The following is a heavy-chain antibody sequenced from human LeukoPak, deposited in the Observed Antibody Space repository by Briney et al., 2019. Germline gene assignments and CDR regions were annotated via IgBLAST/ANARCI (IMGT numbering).Heavy chain of an antibody. CDR2: ISYDGSNK. Sequence: GGSLRLSCAASGLTFSSHWMHWVRQAPGKGLEWVAVISYDGSNKYYADSVKGRFTISRDNSKNTLYLQMNSLGAEDTAVYYCARDRWMSGLAFDYWGQGTLVTVSS. CDR1: GLTFSSHW. D-gene: IGHD2-2*03. V-gene: IGHV3-30-3*01. J-gene: IGHJ4*02. CDR3: ARDRWMSGLAFDY.